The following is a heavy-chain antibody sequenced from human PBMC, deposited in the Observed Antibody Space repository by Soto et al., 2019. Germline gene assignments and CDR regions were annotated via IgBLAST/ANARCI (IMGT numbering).Heavy chain of an antibody. J-gene: IGHJ3*02. CDR2: IYPGDSDT. D-gene: IGHD6-13*01. CDR3: ARPPRPWIAAASVFEAFDI. CDR1: GYSFTSYW. V-gene: IGHV5-51*01. Sequence: ESLKISCKGSGYSFTSYWIGWVRQMPGKGLEWMGIIYPGDSDTRYSPSFQGQVTISADKSISTAYLQWSSLKASDTAMYYCARPPRPWIAAASVFEAFDIWGQGTMVTVSS.